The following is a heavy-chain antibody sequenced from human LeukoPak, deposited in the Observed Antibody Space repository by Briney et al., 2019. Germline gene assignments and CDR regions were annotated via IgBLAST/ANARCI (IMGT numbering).Heavy chain of an antibody. J-gene: IGHJ4*02. CDR2: IIPIFGTA. CDR1: GGTFSSYA. Sequence: SVKVSCKASGGTFSSYAISWVRQAPRQGLEWMGGIIPIFGTANYAQKFQGRVTMTEDTSTDTAYMELSSLRSEDTAVYYCATDPRYYDILTGSGYWGQGTLVTVSS. V-gene: IGHV1-69*06. D-gene: IGHD3-9*01. CDR3: ATDPRYYDILTGSGY.